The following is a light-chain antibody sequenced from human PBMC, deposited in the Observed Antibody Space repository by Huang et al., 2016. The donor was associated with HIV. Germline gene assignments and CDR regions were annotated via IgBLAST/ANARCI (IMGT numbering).Light chain of an antibody. J-gene: IGKJ4*01. Sequence: DIQMTQSPSTLSASVGDRVTITCRASQSISSWLAWYQQKPGKAPKLLIYKASSLESGVPSRFSGSGAGTEFTLTISSLQPDDFATYDCQHYNSYCHTFGGGTKVEIK. CDR3: QHYNSYCHT. CDR1: QSISSW. CDR2: KAS. V-gene: IGKV1-5*03.